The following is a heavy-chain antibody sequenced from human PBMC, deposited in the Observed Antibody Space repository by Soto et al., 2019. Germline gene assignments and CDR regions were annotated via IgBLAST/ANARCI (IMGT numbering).Heavy chain of an antibody. V-gene: IGHV4-31*03. CDR2: IYYSGST. D-gene: IGHD3-22*01. J-gene: IGHJ3*02. Sequence: SETLSLTCTVSVGSISSGGYYWSRIRQHPGKGLEWIGYIYYSGSTYYNPSLKSRVTISVDTSKNQFSLKLSSVTAADTAVYYCAIGYYDSSGYYSGALDIWGKGKMVTVS. CDR1: VGSISSGGYY. CDR3: AIGYYDSSGYYSGALDI.